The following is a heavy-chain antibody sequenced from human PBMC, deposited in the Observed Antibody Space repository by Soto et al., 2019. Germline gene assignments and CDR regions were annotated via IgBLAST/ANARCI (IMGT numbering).Heavy chain of an antibody. CDR2: ISGSGGST. CDR1: GFTFSSYA. J-gene: IGHJ4*02. Sequence: PGGSLRLSCAASGFTFSSYAMSWVRQAPGKGLEWVSAISGSGGSTYYADSVKGRFTISRDNSKNTLYLQMNSLRAEDTAVYYCAKVRFGEYLPGLFNYWGQGTLVTVSS. V-gene: IGHV3-23*01. D-gene: IGHD3-10*01. CDR3: AKVRFGEYLPGLFNY.